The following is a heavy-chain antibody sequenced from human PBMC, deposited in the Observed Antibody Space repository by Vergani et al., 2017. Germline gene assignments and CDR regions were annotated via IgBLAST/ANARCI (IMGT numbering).Heavy chain of an antibody. J-gene: IGHJ4*02. CDR3: ARGLDDILTGPSTYDY. CDR2: INHSGST. CDR1: GGSFSGYY. V-gene: IGHV4-34*01. Sequence: QVQLQQWGAGLLKPSETLSLTCAVYGGSFSGYYWSWIRQPPGKGLEWIGEINHSGSTNYNPSLKSRVTISVDTSKNQFSLKLSSVTAADTAVYYCARGLDDILTGPSTYDYWGQGTLVTVSS. D-gene: IGHD3-9*01.